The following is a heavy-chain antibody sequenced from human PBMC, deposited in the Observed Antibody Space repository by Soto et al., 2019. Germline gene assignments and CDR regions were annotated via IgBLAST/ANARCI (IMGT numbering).Heavy chain of an antibody. J-gene: IGHJ6*02. CDR1: EFTFISYW. Sequence: GWSLRLSCVDSEFTFISYWMHWVRQVPGKGLVWVSRMNEDGSTTDYADSVKGRFTISRDNARNTLYLQMNSLRAEDTAVYYCARDLSGRADAWGQGTTVTVSS. CDR3: ARDLSGRADA. V-gene: IGHV3-74*01. D-gene: IGHD3-10*01. CDR2: MNEDGSTT.